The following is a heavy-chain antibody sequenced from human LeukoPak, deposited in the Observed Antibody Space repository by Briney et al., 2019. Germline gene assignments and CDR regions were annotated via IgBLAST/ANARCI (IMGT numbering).Heavy chain of an antibody. J-gene: IGHJ5*01. CDR2: VGTSSTPI. CDR1: GFTFSKYS. Sequence: GGSLRLSCAASGFTFSKYSMTWVRQAPGKGLEWVSFVGTSSTPIYYADSVKGRFTISRDNTKNSLYLQMNSLKVEDTAIYYCARDNWIDCWGQGTLVTVSS. CDR3: ARDNWIDC. V-gene: IGHV3-48*04.